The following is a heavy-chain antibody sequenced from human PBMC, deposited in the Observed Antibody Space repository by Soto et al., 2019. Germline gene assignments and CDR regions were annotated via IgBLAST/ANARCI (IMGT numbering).Heavy chain of an antibody. J-gene: IGHJ4*02. Sequence: GGSLRLSCAASGFTFSNAWMNWVRQAPGKGLEWVGRIKSKTDGGTTDYATPVKGRFTISRDDSKNTLYRQMNSLKTEDTAVYYCTTVSPPAGEWETQAGWGQGTLVTVSS. D-gene: IGHD1-26*01. CDR1: GFTFSNAW. CDR3: TTVSPPAGEWETQAG. CDR2: IKSKTDGGTT. V-gene: IGHV3-15*07.